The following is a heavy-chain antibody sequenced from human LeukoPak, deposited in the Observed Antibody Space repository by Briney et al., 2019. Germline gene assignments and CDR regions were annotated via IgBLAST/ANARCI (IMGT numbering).Heavy chain of an antibody. CDR3: ARRFREYSSSSGPDNAFDI. D-gene: IGHD6-6*01. V-gene: IGHV5-51*01. Sequence: GESLKISCKGSEYSFTNYWIAWVRQMPGRGLDWMGIIYPGDSDTRYSPSFQGQVTISVDKSINTAYLQWSSLKASDTAMYYCARRFREYSSSSGPDNAFDIWGQGTMVTVSS. CDR2: IYPGDSDT. J-gene: IGHJ3*02. CDR1: EYSFTNYW.